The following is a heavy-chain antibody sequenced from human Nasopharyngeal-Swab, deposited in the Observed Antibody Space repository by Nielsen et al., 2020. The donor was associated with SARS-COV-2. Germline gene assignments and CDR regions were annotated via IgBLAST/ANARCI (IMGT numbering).Heavy chain of an antibody. Sequence: SETLSLTCTVSGGSISSGGYFWSWIRQHPGEGLEWIGSIYHRGSTYYNPSLKSRVVISVDISKNQSSLKVNSVTTADTAVYYCARGLYYSEGGGHVWYFDLWGRGTLVAVSS. V-gene: IGHV4-31*03. CDR2: IYHRGST. J-gene: IGHJ2*01. D-gene: IGHD3-22*01. CDR3: ARGLYYSEGGGHVWYFDL. CDR1: GGSISSGGYF.